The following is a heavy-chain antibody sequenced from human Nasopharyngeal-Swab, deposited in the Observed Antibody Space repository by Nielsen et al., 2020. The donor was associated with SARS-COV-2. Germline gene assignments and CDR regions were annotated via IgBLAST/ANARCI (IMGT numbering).Heavy chain of an antibody. CDR1: GFTISSYG. J-gene: IGHJ3*02. V-gene: IGHV3-33*01. D-gene: IGHD1-7*01. CDR3: ARDIPFAVTGTTPPDAFDI. Sequence: GGSLRLSCAASGFTISSYGMHWVRQAPGKGLEWVAVIWYDGSNKYYADSVKGRFTISRDNSKNTLYLQMNSLRAEDTAVYYCARDIPFAVTGTTPPDAFDIWGQGTMVTVSS. CDR2: IWYDGSNK.